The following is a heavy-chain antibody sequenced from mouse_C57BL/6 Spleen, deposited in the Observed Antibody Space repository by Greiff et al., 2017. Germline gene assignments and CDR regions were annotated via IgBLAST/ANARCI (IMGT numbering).Heavy chain of an antibody. J-gene: IGHJ3*01. D-gene: IGHD2-12*01. CDR2: ILPGSGSN. CDR1: GYTFTGYW. Sequence: VQRVESGAELMKPGDSVKLSCKATGYTFTGYWIEWVKQRPGHGLEWIGEILPGSGSNNYNEEVKGKATFTADTSSNIAYMQLSSLTTEDSAIYYCARGGNYSPRFGYWGQGTLVTVSA. V-gene: IGHV1-9*01. CDR3: ARGGNYSPRFGY.